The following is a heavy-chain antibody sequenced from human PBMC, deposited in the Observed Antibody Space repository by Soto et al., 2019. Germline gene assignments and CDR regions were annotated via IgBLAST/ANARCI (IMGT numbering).Heavy chain of an antibody. J-gene: IGHJ4*02. Sequence: QVQLVQSGAEVKKPGSSVKVSCKASGGTFSSYTISWVRQAPGQGLEWMGRISPILGIANYAQKFQARVTSTANKSTRPAYMELSGPRSEDTVVYYCAGEGIAVAGTDYWGQGTLVLVSS. D-gene: IGHD6-19*01. V-gene: IGHV1-69*08. CDR3: AGEGIAVAGTDY. CDR2: ISPILGIA. CDR1: GGTFSSYT.